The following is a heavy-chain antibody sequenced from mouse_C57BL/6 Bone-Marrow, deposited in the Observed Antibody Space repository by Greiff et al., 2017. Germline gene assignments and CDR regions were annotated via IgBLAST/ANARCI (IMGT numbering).Heavy chain of an antibody. D-gene: IGHD2-4*01. CDR2: IHPNSGST. Sequence: QVQLQQPGAELVKPGASVKLSCKASGYTFTSYWMHWVKQRPGQGLEWIGMIHPNSGSTNYNEKFKSKATLTVDKSSSTAYMQLSSLTSEDSAVYYCAREWGYDYAWFAYWGQGTLVTVSA. CDR3: AREWGYDYAWFAY. J-gene: IGHJ3*01. CDR1: GYTFTSYW. V-gene: IGHV1-64*01.